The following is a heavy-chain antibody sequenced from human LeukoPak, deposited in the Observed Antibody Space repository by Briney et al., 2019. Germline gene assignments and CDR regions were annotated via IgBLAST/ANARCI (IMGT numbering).Heavy chain of an antibody. CDR1: GFTFISFD. CDR3: ARADCSGSTCYLRRSSFDP. D-gene: IGHD2-2*01. J-gene: IGHJ5*02. CDR2: ISTSSRYI. Sequence: PGGSLRLSCAASGFTFISFDMNWVRQAPGKGLEWVSSISTSSRYIYYRDSVKGRFTISMDDAKNSLYLQMNSLRVEDTAVYYCARADCSGSTCYLRRSSFDPRGQGTLVTVSS. V-gene: IGHV3-21*01.